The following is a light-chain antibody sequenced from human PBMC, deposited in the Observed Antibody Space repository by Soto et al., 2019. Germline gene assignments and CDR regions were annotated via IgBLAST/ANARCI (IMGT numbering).Light chain of an antibody. V-gene: IGLV1-40*01. CDR3: QSYDSSLSGVV. CDR2: GNS. J-gene: IGLJ2*01. Sequence: QSVLTQPPSVSWAPGQRVTISCTGSSSNIGAGYDVHWYQQLPGTAPKLLIYGNSNRPSGGPDRFSGSKSGTSASLAITGLQAEDEADYYCQSYDSSLSGVVFGGGTKLTVL. CDR1: SSNIGAGYD.